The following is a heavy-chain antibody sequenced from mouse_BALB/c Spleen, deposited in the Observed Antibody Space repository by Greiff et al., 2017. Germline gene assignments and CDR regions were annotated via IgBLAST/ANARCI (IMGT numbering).Heavy chain of an antibody. CDR2: INLYNDGT. D-gene: IGHD2-3*01. V-gene: IGHV1-14*01. CDR3: ASEEGVGYFWFAY. J-gene: IGHJ3*01. Sequence: VQLQQSGPGLVKPGASVTMSCKASGYTFTSYVMHSVKQKPGQGLEWIGYINLYNDGTKYNEKFKSKATLTSDKSSSTAYMELSRLTSEDSAVYYCASEEGVGYFWFAYWGQGTLVTVSA. CDR1: GYTFTSYV.